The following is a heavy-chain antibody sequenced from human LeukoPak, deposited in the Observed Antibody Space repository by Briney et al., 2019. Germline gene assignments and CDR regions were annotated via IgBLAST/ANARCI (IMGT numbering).Heavy chain of an antibody. CDR3: ARSSHRGYCTTSNCYSVDY. J-gene: IGHJ4*01. Sequence: GASVNVSCKAARYTFTSYEINWVRQAPGQGLAGMGWMNPDSGNTGYAQKFQGRVSMTRSPSISTAYMEQGGLTSDDTAVYYCARSSHRGYCTTSNCYSVDYRGQGTLISVSS. D-gene: IGHD2-2*01. V-gene: IGHV1-8*01. CDR2: MNPDSGNT. CDR1: RYTFTSYE.